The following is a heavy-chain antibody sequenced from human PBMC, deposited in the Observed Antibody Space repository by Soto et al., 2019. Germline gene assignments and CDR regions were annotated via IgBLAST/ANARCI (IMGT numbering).Heavy chain of an antibody. D-gene: IGHD2-8*01. CDR2: IDKSGSNT. J-gene: IGHJ4*02. V-gene: IGHV3-23*05. CDR1: ILTFIGLC. Sequence: EVLLLESGGGLVQPGQSLRLSCAASILTFIGLCMSWVRQAPGKGLEWVATIDKSGSNTHYADSVRGRFTISRDNSRNTLDLNMSNLRAEDTDLYFCVSWVSAHFDFWGQGTLVTVSS. CDR3: VSWVSAHFDF.